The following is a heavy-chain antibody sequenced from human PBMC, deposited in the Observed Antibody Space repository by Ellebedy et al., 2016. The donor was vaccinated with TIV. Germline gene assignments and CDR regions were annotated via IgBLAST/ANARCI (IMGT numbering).Heavy chain of an antibody. Sequence: GESLKISCEASGFPFSRYTMNWVRLAPGKGLECLSYIDTSSRTIQYADSVKGRFTISRDNAENSLYLRMTGLRVEDTAVYYCARDPADDAFDLWGRGTVVTVSS. CDR2: IDTSSRTI. CDR3: ARDPADDAFDL. J-gene: IGHJ3*01. CDR1: GFPFSRYT. V-gene: IGHV3-48*01.